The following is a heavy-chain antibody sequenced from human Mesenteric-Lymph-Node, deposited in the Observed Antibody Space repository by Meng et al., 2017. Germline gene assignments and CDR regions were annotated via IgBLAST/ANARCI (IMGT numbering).Heavy chain of an antibody. D-gene: IGHD1-26*01. CDR1: EFTFSSYW. J-gene: IGHJ3*02. Sequence: GESLKISCAASEFTFSSYWMSWVRQAPGKGLEWVANIKQDGSEKYYVDSVKGRFTISRDNAKQSLYLHMNNLRVEDTAVYYCARDQIFGSGRYRSYEGFDIWGQGTMVTVSS. CDR2: IKQDGSEK. CDR3: ARDQIFGSGRYRSYEGFDI. V-gene: IGHV3-7*01.